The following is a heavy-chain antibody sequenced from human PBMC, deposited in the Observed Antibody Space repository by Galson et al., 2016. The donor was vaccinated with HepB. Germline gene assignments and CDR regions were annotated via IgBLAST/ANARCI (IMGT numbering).Heavy chain of an antibody. Sequence: SETLSLTCTVSGYSISSGYYWDWIRQPPGKGLEWIGSIYHSGNNYQNPSLKSRVTISLDSSKNQFSLKLSSVTAADTAVYYCARGVYCSGGSCYSSWFDPWGQGTLVTVSS. CDR2: IYHSGNN. CDR1: GYSISSGYY. J-gene: IGHJ5*02. D-gene: IGHD2-15*01. CDR3: ARGVYCSGGSCYSSWFDP. V-gene: IGHV4-38-2*02.